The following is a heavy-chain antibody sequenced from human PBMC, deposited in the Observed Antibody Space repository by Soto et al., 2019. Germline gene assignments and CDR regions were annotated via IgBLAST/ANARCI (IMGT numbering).Heavy chain of an antibody. CDR3: ARDSLDGLLWGYDFWSGEDPGGSFDP. Sequence: QVQLQESGPGLVKPSETLSLTCTVSGGSISSYYWSWIRQPAGKGLEWIGRIYTSGSTNYNPSLKSRVTMSVDTSKNQFSLKLSSVTAADTAVYYCARDSLDGLLWGYDFWSGEDPGGSFDPWGQGTLVTVSS. D-gene: IGHD3-3*01. J-gene: IGHJ5*02. CDR1: GGSISSYY. CDR2: IYTSGST. V-gene: IGHV4-4*07.